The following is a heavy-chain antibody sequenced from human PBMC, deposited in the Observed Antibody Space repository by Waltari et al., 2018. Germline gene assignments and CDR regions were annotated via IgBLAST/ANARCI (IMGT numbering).Heavy chain of an antibody. CDR2: INHSGST. Sequence: QVQLQQWGAGLLKPSETLSLTCAVYGGSFSGYYWSWIRQPPGKGLEWIGEINHSGSTNYNPSLKSRVTISVDTSKNQFSLKLSSVTAADTAVYYCARGARWLRPFDYWGQGTLVTVSS. V-gene: IGHV4-34*01. CDR1: GGSFSGYY. J-gene: IGHJ4*02. CDR3: ARGARWLRPFDY. D-gene: IGHD5-12*01.